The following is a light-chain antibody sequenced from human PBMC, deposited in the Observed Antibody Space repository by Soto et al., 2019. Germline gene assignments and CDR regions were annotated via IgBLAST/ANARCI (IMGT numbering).Light chain of an antibody. CDR2: GAS. Sequence: EIVLAQSPATLSLSPGERATLSCRASQSITSSYLACYQQKPGQAPGPPINGASSRATGIPDRFSGSGSGTDFTLSITRLEPEDFAVYYCQQYDSSPYTFGQGTKLEIK. J-gene: IGKJ2*01. CDR1: QSITSSY. V-gene: IGKV3-20*01. CDR3: QQYDSSPYT.